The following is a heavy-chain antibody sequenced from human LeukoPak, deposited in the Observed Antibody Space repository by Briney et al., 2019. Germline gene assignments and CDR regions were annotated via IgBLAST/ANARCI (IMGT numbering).Heavy chain of an antibody. J-gene: IGHJ2*01. CDR1: GGTFSSYA. V-gene: IGHV1-69*05. Sequence: PVKVSCKASGGTFSSYAISWVRQAPGQGLEWMGRIIPIFGTANYAQKFQGRVTITTDESTSTAYMELSSLRSEDTAVYYCARALTDDSSGQDWYFDLWGRGTLVTVSS. D-gene: IGHD3-22*01. CDR3: ARALTDDSSGQDWYFDL. CDR2: IIPIFGTA.